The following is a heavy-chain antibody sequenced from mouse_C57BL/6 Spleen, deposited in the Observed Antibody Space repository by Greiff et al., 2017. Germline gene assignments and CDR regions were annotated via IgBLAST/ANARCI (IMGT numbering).Heavy chain of an antibody. CDR3: ARYYYGSSYFDY. D-gene: IGHD1-1*01. J-gene: IGHJ2*01. CDR1: GYAFSSYW. CDR2: IYPGDGDT. Sequence: VQVVESGAELVKPGASVKISCKASGYAFSSYWMNWVKQRPGKGLEWIGQIYPGDGDTTYNGKFKGKATLTADKSSSTAYMQLSSLTSEDSAVYFCARYYYGSSYFDYWGQGTTLTVSS. V-gene: IGHV1-80*01.